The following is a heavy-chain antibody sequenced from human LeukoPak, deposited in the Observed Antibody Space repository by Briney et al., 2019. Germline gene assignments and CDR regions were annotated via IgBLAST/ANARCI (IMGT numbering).Heavy chain of an antibody. CDR3: ARDGSSTSCCNWFDP. V-gene: IGHV1-46*01. J-gene: IGHJ5*02. CDR1: GYTFTSYY. Sequence: ASVKVSCKASGYTFTSYYMHWVRQAPGQGLEWMGIINPSGGSTSYAQKFQGRVTMTRDTSISTAYMELSRLRSDDTAVYYCARDGSSTSCCNWFDPWGQGTLVTVSS. CDR2: INPSGGST. D-gene: IGHD2-2*01.